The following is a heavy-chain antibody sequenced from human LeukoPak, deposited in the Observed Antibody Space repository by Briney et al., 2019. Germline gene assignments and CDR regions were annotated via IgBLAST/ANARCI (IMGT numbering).Heavy chain of an antibody. CDR2: ITSTSVTI. V-gene: IGHV3-48*01. CDR1: GFTFSTYN. D-gene: IGHD3-3*01. CDR3: ATYTDIRFPGWFDP. Sequence: GGSLRLSCAASGFTFSTYNMNWVRQAPGKGLEWISYITSTSVTIYYADSVKGRFTISRDNAKNSLYLQMNSLRAEDTAVYYCATYTDIRFPGWFDPWGQGTLVTVSS. J-gene: IGHJ5*02.